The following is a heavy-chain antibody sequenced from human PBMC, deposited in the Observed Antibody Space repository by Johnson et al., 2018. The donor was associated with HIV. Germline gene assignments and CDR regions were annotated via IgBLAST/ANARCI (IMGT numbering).Heavy chain of an antibody. D-gene: IGHD6-19*01. V-gene: IGHV3-23*04. CDR2: ISGSGGST. Sequence: VQLVESGGGVVQPGRSLRLSCAASGFTFSSYAMRWVRQAPGKGLEWVSAISGSGGSTYYTDSVKGRFTISRDTAKNTLYLQMNSLRAEDTAVYYCARGEQWLVPDSEDAFDIWGQGTMVTVSS. J-gene: IGHJ3*02. CDR1: GFTFSSYA. CDR3: ARGEQWLVPDSEDAFDI.